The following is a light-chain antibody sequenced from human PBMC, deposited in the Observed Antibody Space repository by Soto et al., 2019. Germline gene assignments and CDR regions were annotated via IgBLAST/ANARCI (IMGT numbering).Light chain of an antibody. J-gene: IGLJ1*01. CDR3: CSYAGSYTFYV. CDR1: SSDVGGYNY. Sequence: QSALTQPRSVSGSPGQSVTISCTGTSSDVGGYNYVSWYQQHPGKAPKLMIYDVSKRPSGVPDRFSGSKSGNTASLTISGPQAEDEADYYCCSYAGSYTFYVFGTGTKPPS. V-gene: IGLV2-11*01. CDR2: DVS.